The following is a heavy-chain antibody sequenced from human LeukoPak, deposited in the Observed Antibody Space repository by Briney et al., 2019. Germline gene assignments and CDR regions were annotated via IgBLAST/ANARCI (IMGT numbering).Heavy chain of an antibody. CDR2: VKSDGSGT. D-gene: IGHD3-10*01. V-gene: IGHV3-74*01. CDR1: GFTFSSYW. Sequence: GGSLRLSCAASGFTFSSYWMHWVRQAPGKGLVWVSRVKSDGSGTSYADSVKGRFTISRDNAKNTLYLQMNSLRAEDTALYYCARGLWSGELLGNWFDPWGQGTLVTVSS. CDR3: ARGLWSGELLGNWFDP. J-gene: IGHJ5*02.